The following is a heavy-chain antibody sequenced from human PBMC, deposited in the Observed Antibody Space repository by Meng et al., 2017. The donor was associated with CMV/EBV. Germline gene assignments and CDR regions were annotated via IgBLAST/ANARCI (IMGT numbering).Heavy chain of an antibody. V-gene: IGHV4-34*01. J-gene: IGHJ6*02. CDR3: ARIVPAAIRHYYYGMDV. CDR2: INHSGST. Sequence: SETLSLTCAVYGGSFSGYYWSWIRQPPGKGLEWIGEINHSGSTNYNPSLKSRVTISVDTSKNQFSLKLSSVTAADTAVYYCARIVPAAIRHYYYGMDVWGQGITVTVSS. D-gene: IGHD2-2*01. CDR1: GGSFSGYY.